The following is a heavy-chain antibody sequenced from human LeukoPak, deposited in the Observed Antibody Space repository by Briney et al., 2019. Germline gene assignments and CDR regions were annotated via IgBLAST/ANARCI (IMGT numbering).Heavy chain of an antibody. J-gene: IGHJ4*02. CDR1: GLTFVGYW. CDR3: ASRAWNTWNYYDY. D-gene: IGHD1-20*01. CDR2: INTDGSST. Sequence: GRSLRLSCAASGLTFVGYWCHWVRQAPGKGLVWVSRINTDGSSTTYADSVKGRFTISRDNAKNTLYLQMNSLRAEDTAGYYLASRAWNTWNYYDYWGQGTLVTVSS. V-gene: IGHV3-74*01.